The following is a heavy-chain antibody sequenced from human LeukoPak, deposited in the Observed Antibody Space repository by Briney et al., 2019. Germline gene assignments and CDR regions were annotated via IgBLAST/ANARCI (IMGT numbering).Heavy chain of an antibody. CDR3: ARAFGYNYIFDY. J-gene: IGHJ4*02. CDR1: GFTFSSYS. D-gene: IGHD5-24*01. CDR2: ISSSSSYI. Sequence: GGSLRLFCAASGFTFSSYSMNWVRQAPGKGLEWVSSISSSSSYIYYADSVKGRFTISRDNAKNSLYLQMNSLRAEDTAVYYCARAFGYNYIFDYWGQGTLVTVSS. V-gene: IGHV3-21*01.